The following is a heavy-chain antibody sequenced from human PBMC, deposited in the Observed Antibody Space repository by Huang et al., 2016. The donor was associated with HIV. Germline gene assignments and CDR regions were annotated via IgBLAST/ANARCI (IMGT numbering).Heavy chain of an antibody. CDR3: ARESNIVVVPHTIKFFDY. V-gene: IGHV1-69*01. D-gene: IGHD2-2*01. Sequence: QVQLVQSGAEVKKPGSSVKVSCKASGGSFSNHVFSWVRQGPGQGLEGMGGIIPIFGTTNYAQKGQGRVTITADESTGTAYLELSSLRSEDTAVYFCARESNIVVVPHTIKFFDYWGQGTLVTVSS. CDR2: IIPIFGTT. CDR1: GGSFSNHV. J-gene: IGHJ4*02.